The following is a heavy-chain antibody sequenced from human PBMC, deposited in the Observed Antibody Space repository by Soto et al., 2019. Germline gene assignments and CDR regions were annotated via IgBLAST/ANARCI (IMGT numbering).Heavy chain of an antibody. J-gene: IGHJ4*02. CDR1: GGSISGYY. V-gene: IGHV4-59*01. CDR3: ARTSPVAGGFDY. CDR2: IYYST. D-gene: IGHD6-19*01. Sequence: QVQLQESGPALVKPSETLSLTCTVPGGSISGYYWSWIRQPPGKGLEWIGYIYYSTNYNPSLKSRVTISLDTSKNQLSLKLTSVTAADTAVYYCARTSPVAGGFDYWGQGTLVTVSS.